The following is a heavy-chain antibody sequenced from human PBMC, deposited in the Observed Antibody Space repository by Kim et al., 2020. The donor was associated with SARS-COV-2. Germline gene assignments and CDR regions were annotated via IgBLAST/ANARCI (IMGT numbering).Heavy chain of an antibody. CDR3: AREVVVVVAATAGGMDV. CDR2: ISYDGSNK. J-gene: IGHJ6*02. D-gene: IGHD2-15*01. V-gene: IGHV3-30*04. CDR1: GFTFSSYA. Sequence: GGSLRLSCAASGFTFSSYAMHWVRQAPGKGLEWVAVISYDGSNKYYADSVKGRFTISRDNSKNTLYLQMNSLRAEDTAVYYCAREVVVVVAATAGGMDVWGQGTTVTVSS.